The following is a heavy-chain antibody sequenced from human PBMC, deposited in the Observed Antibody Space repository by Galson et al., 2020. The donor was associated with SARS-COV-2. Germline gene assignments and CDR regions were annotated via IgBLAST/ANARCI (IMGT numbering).Heavy chain of an antibody. J-gene: IGHJ4*02. D-gene: IGHD1-1*01. CDR1: GDNVSSNRAA. CDR2: TYYRSKWTN. Sequence: SQTLSLTCAISGDNVSSNRAAWNWIRHPPSRGLEWLGRTYYRSKWTNDYAVSMKGRLIINADTSENQFSLQLDSVTPEDTAVYYCARDPSDWTFFDYWGQGTLVTVSS. CDR3: ARDPSDWTFFDY. V-gene: IGHV6-1*01.